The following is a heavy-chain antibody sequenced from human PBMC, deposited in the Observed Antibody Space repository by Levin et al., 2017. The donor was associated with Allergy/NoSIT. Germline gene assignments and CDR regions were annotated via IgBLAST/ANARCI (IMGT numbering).Heavy chain of an antibody. J-gene: IGHJ6*02. CDR3: ARMVVPAAPYYYYYGMDV. CDR2: IIPIFGTA. V-gene: IGHV1-69*01. CDR1: GGTFSSYA. Sequence: KISCKASGGTFSSYAISWVRQAPGQGLEWMGGIIPIFGTANYAQKFQGRVTITADESTSTAYMELSSLRSEDTAVYYCARMVVPAAPYYYYYGMDVWGQGTTVTVSS. D-gene: IGHD2-2*01.